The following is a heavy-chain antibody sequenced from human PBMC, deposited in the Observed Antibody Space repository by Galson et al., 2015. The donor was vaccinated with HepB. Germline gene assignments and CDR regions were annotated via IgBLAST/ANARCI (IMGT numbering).Heavy chain of an antibody. V-gene: IGHV4-34*01. D-gene: IGHD5-12*01. CDR2: INHSGST. CDR3: ARGYGSGYDLGREYYFDY. J-gene: IGHJ4*02. Sequence: SETLSLTCAVYGGSFSGYYWSWIRQPPGKGLEWIGEINHSGSTNYNPSLKSRVTISVDTSKNQFSLKLSSVTAADTAVYYCARGYGSGYDLGREYYFDYWGQGTLVTVSS. CDR1: GGSFSGYY.